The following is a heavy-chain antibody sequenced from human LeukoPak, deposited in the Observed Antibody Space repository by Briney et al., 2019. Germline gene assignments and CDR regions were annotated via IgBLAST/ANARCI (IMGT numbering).Heavy chain of an antibody. CDR1: GFTFSNAW. V-gene: IGHV3-15*01. Sequence: GGSLRLSCAASGFTFSNAWMSWVRQAPGKGLEWVGRIKSKTDGGTTDYAAPVKGRFTISRDDSKNTLYLQMNSQKTEDTAVYYCTTGKEGYDFWSGLDYWGQGTLVTVSS. D-gene: IGHD3-3*01. CDR3: TTGKEGYDFWSGLDY. J-gene: IGHJ4*02. CDR2: IKSKTDGGTT.